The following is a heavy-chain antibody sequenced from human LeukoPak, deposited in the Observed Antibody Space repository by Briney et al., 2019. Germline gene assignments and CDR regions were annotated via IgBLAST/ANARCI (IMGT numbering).Heavy chain of an antibody. D-gene: IGHD6-13*01. CDR2: ISGNGGRT. Sequence: GGSLRLSCAASGFTFSSYTMGWVRQAPGKGLEWVSDISGNGGRTYYADSVKGRFTISRDNSKNTLYLQMNSLRAGDTAVYYCAKAGGASWYLYWGQGTLVTVSS. V-gene: IGHV3-23*01. J-gene: IGHJ4*02. CDR1: GFTFSSYT. CDR3: AKAGGASWYLY.